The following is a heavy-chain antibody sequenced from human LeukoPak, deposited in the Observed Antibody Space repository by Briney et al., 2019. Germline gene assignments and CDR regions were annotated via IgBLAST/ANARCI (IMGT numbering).Heavy chain of an antibody. J-gene: IGHJ6*03. CDR3: SKALLSMYYYMDV. Sequence: PSVTLSCKAAGYTFTGYYMHWVRQAPGQGLEWMGWITLNSAGTNYAQKFQGRVTLPRDTSISTAYMELGRLRSGDTAVYYCSKALLSMYYYMDVWGKGTTVTVSS. CDR1: GYTFTGYY. V-gene: IGHV1-2*02. D-gene: IGHD2-8*01. CDR2: ITLNSAGT.